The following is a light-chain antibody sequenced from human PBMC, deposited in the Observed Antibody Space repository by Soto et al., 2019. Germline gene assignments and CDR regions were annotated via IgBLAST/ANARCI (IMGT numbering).Light chain of an antibody. V-gene: IGKV3-15*01. CDR3: QQYHNWPPST. J-gene: IGKJ2*01. CDR1: QSVSFN. CDR2: GAS. Sequence: DIVMTQSPATLSASPGERGTLSCRASQSVSFNLAWYQQKPGQAPRLLIYGASTRATGILDRFRGSGSGTEFTLTISGLQSEDFAVYYCQQYHNWPPSTFGQGTKVEIK.